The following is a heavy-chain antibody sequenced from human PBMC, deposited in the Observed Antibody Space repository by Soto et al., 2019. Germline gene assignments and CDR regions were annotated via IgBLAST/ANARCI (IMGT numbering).Heavy chain of an antibody. Sequence: ASVKVSFKASGYAFTSYGMSWVRQAPGQGLEWMGCIIAYNGNTNYAQKLQGRVTMTTDTSTRTAYMELRSLRSDDTAVYYWATHIMQWLEDPSGQGTLVTVSS. D-gene: IGHD6-19*01. CDR3: ATHIMQWLEDP. V-gene: IGHV1-18*01. CDR2: IIAYNGNT. CDR1: GYAFTSYG. J-gene: IGHJ5*02.